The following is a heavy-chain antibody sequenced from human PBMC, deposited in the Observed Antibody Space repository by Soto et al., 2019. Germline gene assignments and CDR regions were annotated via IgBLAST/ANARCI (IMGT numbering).Heavy chain of an antibody. J-gene: IGHJ4*02. CDR1: GGSISSYY. CDR3: ARSNYDILTGPFDY. CDR2: IYYSGST. Sequence: SETLSLTCTVSGGSISSYYWSWIRQPPGKGLEWIGYIYYSGSTNYNPSLKSRVTISVDTSKNQFSLKLSSVTAADTAVYYCARSNYDILTGPFDYWGQGTLVTVSS. D-gene: IGHD3-9*01. V-gene: IGHV4-59*08.